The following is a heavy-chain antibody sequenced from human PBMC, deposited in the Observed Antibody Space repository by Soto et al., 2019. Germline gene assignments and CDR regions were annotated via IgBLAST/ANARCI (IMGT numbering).Heavy chain of an antibody. Sequence: QVQLVESGGGVVQPGRSLRLSCAASGFTFSSYGMHWVRQAPGKGLEWVAAIPYDESSEYYADSVKGRFTISRDNSKNTLYLQMNSLRAEXTXVYXCAKDPGYGLDYWGQGTLVTVSS. CDR2: IPYDESSE. V-gene: IGHV3-30*18. CDR3: AKDPGYGLDY. CDR1: GFTFSSYG. D-gene: IGHD5-12*01. J-gene: IGHJ4*02.